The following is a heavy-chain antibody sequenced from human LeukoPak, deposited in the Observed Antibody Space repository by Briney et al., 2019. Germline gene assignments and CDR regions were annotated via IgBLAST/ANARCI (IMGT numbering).Heavy chain of an antibody. CDR2: IYSSGST. CDR3: ARGTTAAAGIFDC. J-gene: IGHJ4*02. V-gene: IGHV4-4*07. D-gene: IGHD6-13*01. Sequence: PSETLSLTCAVSGGSITNFYWSWVRQPAGKGLEWIGRIYSSGSTNYNPSLNSRVTMSVDTSNNQFSLRLTSVTAAGTAVYYCARGTTAAAGIFDCWGQGTLVTVSS. CDR1: GGSITNFY.